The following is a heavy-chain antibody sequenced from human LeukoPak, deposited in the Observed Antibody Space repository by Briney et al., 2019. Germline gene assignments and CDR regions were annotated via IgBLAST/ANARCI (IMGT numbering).Heavy chain of an antibody. J-gene: IGHJ3*02. CDR3: AKVASNRGKGGAFDI. V-gene: IGHV3-23*01. Sequence: PGGSLRLSCAASGFTFSNFAMSWVRQAPGKGLEWVSSISGYGGDTYYTDSVKGRFTVSRDNSKNTLYLQMNSLRAENTAIYYCAKVASNRGKGGAFDIWGQGTMVTVSS. CDR2: ISGYGGDT. D-gene: IGHD4-11*01. CDR1: GFTFSNFA.